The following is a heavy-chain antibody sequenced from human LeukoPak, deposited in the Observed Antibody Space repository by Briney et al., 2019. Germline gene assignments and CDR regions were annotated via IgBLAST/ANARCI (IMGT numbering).Heavy chain of an antibody. Sequence: GGSLRLSCAASGFTFSSYGMHWVRQAPGKGLEWVAFIRYDGNDKYYADSVKGRFTISRDNSKNSLYLQMNSLRAADTAVYYCARDSLRTALYYMDVWGKGTTVTVSS. J-gene: IGHJ6*03. CDR2: IRYDGNDK. V-gene: IGHV3-30*02. CDR3: ARDSLRTALYYMDV. CDR1: GFTFSSYG.